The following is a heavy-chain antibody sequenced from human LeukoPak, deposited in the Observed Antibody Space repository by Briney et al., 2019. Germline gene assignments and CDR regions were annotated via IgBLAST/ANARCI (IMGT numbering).Heavy chain of an antibody. V-gene: IGHV3-30-3*01. J-gene: IGHJ4*02. CDR2: ISYDGSNK. CDR1: GFTFSSYA. Sequence: PGGSLRLSCAASGFTFSSYAMHWVRQAPGKGLEWVAVISYDGSNKYYADSVKGRFTISRDNSKNTLYLQMNSLRAEDTAVYYCARDRVWCSSSPTFDYWGQGTLVTVSS. D-gene: IGHD6-6*01. CDR3: ARDRVWCSSSPTFDY.